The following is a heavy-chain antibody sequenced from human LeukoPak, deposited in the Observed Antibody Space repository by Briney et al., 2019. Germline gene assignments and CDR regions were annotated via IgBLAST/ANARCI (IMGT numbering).Heavy chain of an antibody. Sequence: GGSLRLSCAASGFTFSSYSMTWVRQAPGKGLEWVSSISSSSSYIYYADSVKGRFTISRDNAKNSLYLQMNSLRAEDTAVYYCARGGRGYCSSTSCYPFDYWGQGTLVTVSS. D-gene: IGHD2-2*01. CDR3: ARGGRGYCSSTSCYPFDY. J-gene: IGHJ4*02. CDR1: GFTFSSYS. CDR2: ISSSSSYI. V-gene: IGHV3-21*01.